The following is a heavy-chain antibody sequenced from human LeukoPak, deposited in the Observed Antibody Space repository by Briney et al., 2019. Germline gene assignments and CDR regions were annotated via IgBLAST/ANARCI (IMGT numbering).Heavy chain of an antibody. J-gene: IGHJ4*02. CDR1: GFTFSTYA. CDR3: AKDRPNYYGSNGHYYKLNGDC. D-gene: IGHD3-22*01. CDR2: ITSSGAAT. Sequence: GGSLRLSCAASGFTFSTYAMSWVRQAPGKGLEWVSSITSSGAATYYADSVKGRFTISRDNSDNTLYLQMNSLRAEDTAVYYCAKDRPNYYGSNGHYYKLNGDCWGQGTLVTVSS. V-gene: IGHV3-23*01.